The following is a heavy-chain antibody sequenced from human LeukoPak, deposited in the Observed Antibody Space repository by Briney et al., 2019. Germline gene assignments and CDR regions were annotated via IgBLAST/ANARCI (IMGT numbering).Heavy chain of an antibody. CDR1: GFTFSSYA. D-gene: IGHD3-10*01. V-gene: IGHV3-23*01. CDR3: AKAPYSGRYYFDY. J-gene: IGHJ4*02. Sequence: GGSLRLSCAASGFTFSSYAMSWVRQAPGKGLEWVSAISGSGGSTYYADSVKGRFTISRDNSKNTLNLQMNSLRAEDTAVYYCAKAPYSGRYYFDYWGQGTLVTVSS. CDR2: ISGSGGST.